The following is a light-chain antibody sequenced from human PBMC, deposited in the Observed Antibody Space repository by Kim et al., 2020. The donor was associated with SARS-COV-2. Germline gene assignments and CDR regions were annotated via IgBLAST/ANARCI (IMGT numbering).Light chain of an antibody. V-gene: IGLV4-69*01. CDR1: SGHSRNA. J-gene: IGLJ3*02. CDR2: LNSDGSH. Sequence: QLVLTQSPSASASLGASVKLTCTLSSGHSRNAIAWHQQQPERGPRYLMKLNSDGSHTKGDGIPDRFSGSRSGAERYLTISSLQSEDEADYYCQTWDTCIHVFGVVTQLTVL. CDR3: QTWDTCIHV.